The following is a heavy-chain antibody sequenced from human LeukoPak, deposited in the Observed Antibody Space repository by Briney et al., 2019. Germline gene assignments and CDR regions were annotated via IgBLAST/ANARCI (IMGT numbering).Heavy chain of an antibody. CDR3: ARATRGSYDFDY. CDR1: GYTFTSYD. J-gene: IGHJ4*02. CDR2: MNPNSGNT. Sequence: ASVKVSCKASGYTFTSYDINWVRQATGQGLEWMGWMNPNSGNTGYAQKFQGRVTMTRNTSISTAYMELSSLRSEDTAAYYCARATRGSYDFDYWGQGTLVTVSS. D-gene: IGHD1-26*01. V-gene: IGHV1-8*01.